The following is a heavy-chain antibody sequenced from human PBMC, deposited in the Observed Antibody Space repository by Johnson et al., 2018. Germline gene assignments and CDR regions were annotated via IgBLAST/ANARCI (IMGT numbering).Heavy chain of an antibody. CDR2: INPSGGST. D-gene: IGHD1/OR15-1a*01. CDR3: AGARTGYYYGMDV. J-gene: IGHJ6*02. V-gene: IGHV1-46*01. Sequence: QVQLVQSGAEVKKPGASVKVSCKASGYTFTSYYMHWVRQAPGQGLEWMGIINPSGGSTSYAQKFQGRVTMTRDTSTSTVYMELSSLRSEDTAGYYCAGARTGYYYGMDVWGQGTTVTVSS. CDR1: GYTFTSYY.